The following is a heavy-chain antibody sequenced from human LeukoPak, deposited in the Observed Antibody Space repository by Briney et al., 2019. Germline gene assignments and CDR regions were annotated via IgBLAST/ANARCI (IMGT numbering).Heavy chain of an antibody. CDR2: IIPIFGTA. J-gene: IGHJ4*02. V-gene: IGHV1-69*05. D-gene: IGHD5-24*01. CDR1: GGTFSSYA. Sequence: SGNVSCKASGGTFSSYAISWVRQAPGQGLEWMGGIIPIFGTANYAQKFQGRVTITTDESTSTAYMELSSLRSEDTAAYYCARETEMAMRYWGQGTLVTVSS. CDR3: ARETEMAMRY.